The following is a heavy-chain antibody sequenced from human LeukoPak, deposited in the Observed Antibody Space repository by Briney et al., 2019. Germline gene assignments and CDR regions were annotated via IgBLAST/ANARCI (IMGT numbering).Heavy chain of an antibody. Sequence: GGSLRLSCAASGFTFSSYGMHWVRQAPGKGLEWVAVISYDGSNKYYADSVKGRFTISRDNSKNTLCLQMNSLRAEDTAVYYCAKQLGYCSDGSCYFPYWGQGTLVTVSS. CDR2: ISYDGSNK. CDR3: AKQLGYCSDGSCYFPY. J-gene: IGHJ4*02. D-gene: IGHD2-15*01. V-gene: IGHV3-30*18. CDR1: GFTFSSYG.